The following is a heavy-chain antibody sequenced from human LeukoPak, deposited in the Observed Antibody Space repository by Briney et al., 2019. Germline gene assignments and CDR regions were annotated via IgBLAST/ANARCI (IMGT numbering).Heavy chain of an antibody. Sequence: SETLSLTCTVSGGSISSYYWSWIRQPLGKGLEWIGYIYYSGGTNYNPSLKSRVTISVDTSKNQFSLKLSSVTAADTAVYYCARDKGDYFDYWGQGTLVTVSS. D-gene: IGHD3-16*01. V-gene: IGHV4-59*01. CDR2: IYYSGGT. CDR1: GGSISSYY. J-gene: IGHJ4*02. CDR3: ARDKGDYFDY.